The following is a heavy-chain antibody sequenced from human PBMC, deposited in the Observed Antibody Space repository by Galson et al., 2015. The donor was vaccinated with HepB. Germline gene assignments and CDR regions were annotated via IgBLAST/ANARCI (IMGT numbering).Heavy chain of an antibody. D-gene: IGHD6-13*01. CDR2: ISSSSIYI. CDR3: ARVRGRIASAGTPFDF. V-gene: IGHV3-21*01. J-gene: IGHJ4*02. Sequence: SLRLSCAASGFTFSSYSMNWVRQAPGKRLEWFSSISSSSIYIYYADAVTGRFTISRDNARNSLYLQMNSLRAADTAVYYCARVRGRIASAGTPFDFWGQGTLVTVYS. CDR1: GFTFSSYS.